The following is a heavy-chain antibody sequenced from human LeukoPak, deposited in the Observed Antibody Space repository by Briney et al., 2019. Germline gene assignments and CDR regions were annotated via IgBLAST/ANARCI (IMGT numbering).Heavy chain of an antibody. CDR2: IYYSGST. D-gene: IGHD6-19*01. J-gene: IGHJ3*02. V-gene: IGHV4-39*07. CDR1: GGSISSSSYY. Sequence: SETLSLTCTVSGGSISSSSYYWGWIRQPPGTGLEWIGSIYYSGSTYYNPSLKSRVTISVDTSKNQFSLKLSSVTAADTAVYYCAREREAPGIAVAGSAFDIWGQGTMVAVSS. CDR3: AREREAPGIAVAGSAFDI.